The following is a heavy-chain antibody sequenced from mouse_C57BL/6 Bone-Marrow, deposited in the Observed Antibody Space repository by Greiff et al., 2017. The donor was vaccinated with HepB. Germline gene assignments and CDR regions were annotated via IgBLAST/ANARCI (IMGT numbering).Heavy chain of an antibody. D-gene: IGHD4-1*01. Sequence: DVHLVESGEGLVKPGGSLKLSCAASGFTFSSYAMSWVRQTPEKRLEWVAYISSGGDYIYYADTVKGRFTISRDNARNTLYLQMSSLKSEDTAMYYCTREGLTGHFDYWGQGTTLTVSS. CDR3: TREGLTGHFDY. CDR1: GFTFSSYA. J-gene: IGHJ2*01. V-gene: IGHV5-9-1*02. CDR2: ISSGGDYI.